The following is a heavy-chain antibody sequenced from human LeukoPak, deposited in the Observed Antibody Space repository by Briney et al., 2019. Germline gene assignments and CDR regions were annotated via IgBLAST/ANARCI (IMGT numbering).Heavy chain of an antibody. CDR3: ARVGGGAYDSGGYYYVFFDY. CDR2: SSSSGSTI. J-gene: IGHJ4*02. CDR1: GFTFSDYY. V-gene: IGHV3-11*01. D-gene: IGHD3-22*01. Sequence: PGGSLRLSCAASGFTFSDYYMSWIRQAPGKGLEWVSYSSSSGSTIYYADSVKGRFTISRDNAKSSLYLQMNSLRAEDTAVYYCARVGGGAYDSGGYYYVFFDYWGQGTLVTVSS.